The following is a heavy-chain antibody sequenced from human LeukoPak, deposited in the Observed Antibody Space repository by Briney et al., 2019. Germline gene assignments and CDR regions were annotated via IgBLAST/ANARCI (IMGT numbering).Heavy chain of an antibody. CDR1: GFTFSSYA. D-gene: IGHD5-18*01. CDR2: ISGSGGST. CDR3: AKSDGIQLWYPLDY. Sequence: QAGGSLRLSCAASGFTFSSYAMSWDRQAPGKGLEWVSTISGSGGSTYYADSVKGRFTISRDNSKNTLYLQMNSLRAEDTAVYYCAKSDGIQLWYPLDYWGQGTLVTVSS. V-gene: IGHV3-23*01. J-gene: IGHJ4*02.